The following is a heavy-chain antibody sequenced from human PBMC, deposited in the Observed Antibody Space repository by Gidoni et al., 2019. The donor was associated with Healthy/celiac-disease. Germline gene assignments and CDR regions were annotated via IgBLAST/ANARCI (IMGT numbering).Heavy chain of an antibody. V-gene: IGHV3-21*01. J-gene: IGHJ5*02. Sequence: EVHLLESGGGLVKPGGSLRLSCAASGFTFSSYSMNWVRQAPGKGLEWVSSISRSSSYIYYADSVKGRFTIARDNAKNSLYLQMNSLRAEDTAVYYCARERIAVAGRGWFDPWGQGTLVTVSS. CDR1: GFTFSSYS. D-gene: IGHD6-19*01. CDR3: ARERIAVAGRGWFDP. CDR2: ISRSSSYI.